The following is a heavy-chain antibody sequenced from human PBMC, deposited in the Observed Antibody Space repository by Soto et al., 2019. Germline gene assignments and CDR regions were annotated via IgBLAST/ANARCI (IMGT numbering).Heavy chain of an antibody. CDR1: GFTFSSYA. Sequence: GGSLRLSCAASGFTFSSYAMSWVRQAPGKGLEWVSAISGSGGSTYYADSVKGRFTISRDNSKNTLYLQMNSLRAEDTAVYYCAKDQEGGYSYGPYNDYFDYWGQGTLVTVSS. J-gene: IGHJ4*02. D-gene: IGHD5-18*01. CDR2: ISGSGGST. V-gene: IGHV3-23*01. CDR3: AKDQEGGYSYGPYNDYFDY.